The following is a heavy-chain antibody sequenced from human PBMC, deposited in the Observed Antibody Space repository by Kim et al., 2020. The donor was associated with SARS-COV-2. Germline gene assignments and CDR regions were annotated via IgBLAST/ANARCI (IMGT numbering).Heavy chain of an antibody. CDR1: GYTLTELS. Sequence: ASVKVSCKVSGYTLTELSMHWVRQAPGKGLEWMGGFDPEDGETIYAQKFQGRVTMTEDTSTDTAYMELSSLRPEDTAVYYCATSKVIAVADWFDPWGQGTLVTVSS. V-gene: IGHV1-24*01. J-gene: IGHJ5*02. CDR3: ATSKVIAVADWFDP. CDR2: FDPEDGET. D-gene: IGHD6-19*01.